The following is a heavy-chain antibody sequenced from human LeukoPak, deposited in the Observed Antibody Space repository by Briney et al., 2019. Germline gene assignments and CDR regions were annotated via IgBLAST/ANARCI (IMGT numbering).Heavy chain of an antibody. V-gene: IGHV4-4*07. D-gene: IGHD2-2*01. Sequence: PSETLSLTCTVSGGSISSYYWSWIRQPAGKGLEWIGRIYTSGSTNYDPSLKSRVTMSVDTSKNQFSLKLSSVTAADTAVYYCARFCSSTSCYWGDAIDVWGQGTMVTVSS. CDR2: IYTSGST. CDR3: ARFCSSTSCYWGDAIDV. CDR1: GGSISSYY. J-gene: IGHJ3*01.